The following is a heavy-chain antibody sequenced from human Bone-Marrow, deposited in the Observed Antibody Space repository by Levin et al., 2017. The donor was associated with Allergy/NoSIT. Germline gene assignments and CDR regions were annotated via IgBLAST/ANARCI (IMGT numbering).Heavy chain of an antibody. CDR1: GFTFSSYG. CDR2: ISYDGSNK. Sequence: SCAASGFTFSSYGMHWVRQAPGKGLEWVAVISYDGSNKYYADSVKGRFTISRDNSKNTLYLQMNSLRAEDTAVYYCAKVEDKYGSGTTLGMDVWGQGTTVTVSS. J-gene: IGHJ6*02. V-gene: IGHV3-30*18. CDR3: AKVEDKYGSGTTLGMDV. D-gene: IGHD3-10*01.